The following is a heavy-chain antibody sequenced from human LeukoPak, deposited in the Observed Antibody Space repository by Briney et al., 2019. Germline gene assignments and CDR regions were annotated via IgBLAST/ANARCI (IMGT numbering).Heavy chain of an antibody. CDR3: ARSKSYYDSSGYDY. J-gene: IGHJ4*02. CDR1: GYTFTGYY. Sequence: ASVKVSCKASGYTFTGYYMHWVRQAPGQGLEWMGRINPNSGGTNYAQKFQGRVTMTRDTSISTAYMELSRLRSDDTAVYYCARSKSYYDSSGYDYWGQGTLVTVSS. CDR2: INPNSGGT. D-gene: IGHD3-22*01. V-gene: IGHV1-2*06.